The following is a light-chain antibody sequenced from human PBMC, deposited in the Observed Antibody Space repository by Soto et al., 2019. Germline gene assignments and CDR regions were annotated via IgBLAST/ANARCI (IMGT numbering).Light chain of an antibody. Sequence: EIVLTQSPATLSLSLGERATLSCRASQSVSSYLAWYQQKPGQAPRLLIYDASNRATGIPARFSGSGSGTDFTLTISSLEPEDFAVYYCQQRSNWLTFGQGTRLEIK. CDR3: QQRSNWLT. J-gene: IGKJ5*01. CDR1: QSVSSY. CDR2: DAS. V-gene: IGKV3-11*01.